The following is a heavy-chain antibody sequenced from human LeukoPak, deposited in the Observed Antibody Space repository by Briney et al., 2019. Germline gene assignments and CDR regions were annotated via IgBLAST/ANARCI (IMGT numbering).Heavy chain of an antibody. J-gene: IGHJ4*02. D-gene: IGHD1-1*01. V-gene: IGHV3-9*01. CDR3: AAERGASPPRY. CDR1: GFTFDDYA. Sequence: GGSLRLSCAASGFTFDDYAMHWVRQAPGKGLEWVSGISWNSGSIGYADSVKGRFTISRDNSKNTLYLQMSSLRSEDTAVYYCAAERGASPPRYWGQGTLVTVSS. CDR2: ISWNSGSI.